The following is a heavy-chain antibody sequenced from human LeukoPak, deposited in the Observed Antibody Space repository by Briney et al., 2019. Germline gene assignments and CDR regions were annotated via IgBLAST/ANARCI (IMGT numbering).Heavy chain of an antibody. D-gene: IGHD1-1*01. CDR1: GFTFSSYT. J-gene: IGHJ4*02. Sequence: GGSLRLSCAASGFTFSSYTMHWIRQAPGKGLEWVSSISGSNSYIFYADSVRGRFTVSRDNAKDSLYLQMNSLRAEDTAVYYCARALTTLTYEGYWGQGTLVTVSS. CDR2: ISGSNSYI. V-gene: IGHV3-21*01. CDR3: ARALTTLTYEGY.